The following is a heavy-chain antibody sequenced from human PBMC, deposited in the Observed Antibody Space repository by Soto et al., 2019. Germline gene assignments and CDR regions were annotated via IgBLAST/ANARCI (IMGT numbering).Heavy chain of an antibody. CDR2: ISYDGGNK. Sequence: QVQLVESGGGVVQPGRSLRLYYAASGFTFSTYGMHWVRQAPGKGLEWVAVISYDGGNKYYADSVKGRFTISRDNSKNTLYLQMSSLRAEDTAVYYCAKGFSYSVIDYWGQGTLVTVSS. CDR1: GFTFSTYG. V-gene: IGHV3-30*18. J-gene: IGHJ4*02. D-gene: IGHD5-18*01. CDR3: AKGFSYSVIDY.